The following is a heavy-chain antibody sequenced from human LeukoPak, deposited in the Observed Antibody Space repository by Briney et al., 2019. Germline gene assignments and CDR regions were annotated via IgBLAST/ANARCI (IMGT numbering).Heavy chain of an antibody. V-gene: IGHV5-51*01. CDR1: GYRFTSYW. CDR2: IYPGDSDT. J-gene: IGHJ4*02. CDR3: ARLPFVVPAEYYFDY. D-gene: IGHD2-2*01. Sequence: GESLKISFQGSGYRFTSYWIGWVRQMPGKGLEWMGIIYPGDSDTRYSPSFQGQVTISADKSISTAYLQWSSLKASDTAMYYCARLPFVVPAEYYFDYWGQGTLVTVSS.